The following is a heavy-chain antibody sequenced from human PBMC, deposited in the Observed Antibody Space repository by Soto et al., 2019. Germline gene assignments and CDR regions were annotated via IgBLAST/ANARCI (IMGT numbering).Heavy chain of an antibody. V-gene: IGHV4-59*08. CDR3: ARRYGGTFDY. Sequence: SETLSLTCTVSGGSIGSYYWSWIRKPPGKGLEWIGYIYYSGSTNYNPSLKSRVTISVDTSKNQFSLKLSSVTAADTAVYYCARRYGGTFDYWGQGTLVTVSS. CDR1: GGSIGSYY. D-gene: IGHD2-15*01. J-gene: IGHJ4*02. CDR2: IYYSGST.